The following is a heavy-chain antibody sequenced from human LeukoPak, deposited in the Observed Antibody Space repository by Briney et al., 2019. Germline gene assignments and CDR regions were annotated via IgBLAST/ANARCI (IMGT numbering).Heavy chain of an antibody. CDR2: IYYSGST. V-gene: IGHV4-39*01. CDR1: GGSISSSSYY. Sequence: PSETLSLTCTVSGGSISSSSYYWGWIRQPPGKGLEWIGSIYYSGSTYYNPSLKSRVTISVDTSKNQFSLKLSSVTAADTAVYYCASPGGYSYGWNYWGQGTLVTVSS. J-gene: IGHJ4*02. CDR3: ASPGGYSYGWNY. D-gene: IGHD5-18*01.